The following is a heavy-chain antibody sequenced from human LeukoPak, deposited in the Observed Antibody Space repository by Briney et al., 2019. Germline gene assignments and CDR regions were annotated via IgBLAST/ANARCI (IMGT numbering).Heavy chain of an antibody. CDR2: INHSGST. J-gene: IGHJ6*03. D-gene: IGHD3-22*01. V-gene: IGHV4-34*01. Sequence: SETLSLTCAVYGGSFSGYYWSWIRQPPGKGLEWMGEINHSGSTNYNPSLKSRVTISVDTSKNQFSLKLSSVTAAHTAVYYCARGPSINMIVVVKIRYYYMDVWGKGTTVTVS. CDR3: ARGPSINMIVVVKIRYYYMDV. CDR1: GGSFSGYY.